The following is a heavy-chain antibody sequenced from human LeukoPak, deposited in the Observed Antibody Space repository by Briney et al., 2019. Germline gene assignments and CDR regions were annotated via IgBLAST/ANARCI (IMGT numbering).Heavy chain of an antibody. Sequence: GGSLRLSCAASGFTFSSYSMNWVRQAPGKGLEWVSSISSSSSYTYYADSVKGRFTISRDNSKNTLYLQMNSLRAEDTAVYYCARVTYGSGTYGAFDYWGQGTLVTVSS. D-gene: IGHD3-10*01. V-gene: IGHV3-21*04. CDR1: GFTFSSYS. J-gene: IGHJ4*02. CDR3: ARVTYGSGTYGAFDY. CDR2: ISSSSSYT.